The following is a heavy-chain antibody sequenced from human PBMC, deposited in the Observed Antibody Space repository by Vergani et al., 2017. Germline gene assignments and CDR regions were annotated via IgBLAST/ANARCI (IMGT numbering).Heavy chain of an antibody. Sequence: QVQLVESGGGVVQPGRSLRLSCAASGFTFSSYGMHWVRQAPGKGLEWVAVISYDGSNKYYADSVKGRFTISRDNSKNTLYLQMNSRRAEDTAVYYCAKRGDSGSDAGYYCYMDVWGKGTTVNVSS. V-gene: IGHV3-30*18. CDR1: GFTFSSYG. CDR3: AKRGDSGSDAGYYCYMDV. J-gene: IGHJ6*03. D-gene: IGHD1-26*01. CDR2: ISYDGSNK.